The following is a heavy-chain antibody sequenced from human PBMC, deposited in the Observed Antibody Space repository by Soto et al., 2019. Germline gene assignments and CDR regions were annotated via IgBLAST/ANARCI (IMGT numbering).Heavy chain of an antibody. CDR1: GGSFSGYY. V-gene: IGHV4-59*01. D-gene: IGHD6-19*01. CDR3: ARATSIAVAGTSSLYYYYGMDV. Sequence: SETLSLTCGVYGGSFSGYYWSWIRQPPGKGLEWIGYIYYTGSTNYNPSLKSRVTISVDTSKNQFSLKVSSVTAADTAVYYCARATSIAVAGTSSLYYYYGMDVWGQETTVTVSS. J-gene: IGHJ6*02. CDR2: IYYTGST.